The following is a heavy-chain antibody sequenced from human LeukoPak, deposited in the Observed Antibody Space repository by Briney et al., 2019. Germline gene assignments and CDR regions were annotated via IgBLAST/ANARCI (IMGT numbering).Heavy chain of an antibody. J-gene: IGHJ6*03. Sequence: GGSLRLSCAASGFTFSSYGMHWVRQAPGKGLEWVAFIRYDGSNKYYADSVKGRFTISRDNSKNTLYLQMNSLRAEDTAVYYCAKDTVRGYDILTGYLGQYYYYYYMDVWGKGTTVTISS. CDR3: AKDTVRGYDILTGYLGQYYYYYYMDV. D-gene: IGHD3-9*01. CDR1: GFTFSSYG. V-gene: IGHV3-30*02. CDR2: IRYDGSNK.